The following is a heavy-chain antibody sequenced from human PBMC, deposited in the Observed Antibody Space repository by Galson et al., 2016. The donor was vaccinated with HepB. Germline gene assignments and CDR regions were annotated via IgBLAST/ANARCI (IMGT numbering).Heavy chain of an antibody. CDR1: GYSISSGFN. CDR3: AREHWGHTIPDL. D-gene: IGHD3-3*01. Sequence: SETLSLTCTVSGYSISSGFNWGWIRAAPGKGLEWIGSMHHNGNTFCNPSVRSRVTIPIDMSKNQFSLNLTSVTAADTAIYYCAREHWGHTIPDLWGQGTLVTVSS. V-gene: IGHV4-38-2*02. J-gene: IGHJ5*02. CDR2: MHHNGNT.